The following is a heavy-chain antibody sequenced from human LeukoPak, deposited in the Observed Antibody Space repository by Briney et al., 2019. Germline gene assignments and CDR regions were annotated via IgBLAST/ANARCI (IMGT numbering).Heavy chain of an antibody. Sequence: PGGSLRLSCAASGFTVSSNYMSWVRQAPGKGLEWVSVIYSGGSTYYADSVKGRFTISRDNSKNTLYLQMNSLRAEDTAVYYCARQILDWLQTTYYFDYWGQGTLVTVSS. V-gene: IGHV3-66*02. CDR2: IYSGGST. J-gene: IGHJ4*02. CDR1: GFTVSSNY. CDR3: ARQILDWLQTTYYFDY. D-gene: IGHD3/OR15-3a*01.